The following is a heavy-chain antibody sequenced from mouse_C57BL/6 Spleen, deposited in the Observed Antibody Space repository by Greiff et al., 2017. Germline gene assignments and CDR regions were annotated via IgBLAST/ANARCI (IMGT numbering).Heavy chain of an antibody. V-gene: IGHV5S21*01. Sequence: EVKLVESGEGLVKPGGSLKLSCAASGFTFSSYAMSWVRQTPEKRLAWVAYISSGGDYIYYADTVKGRFTISRDNARNTLYLQMSSLKSEDTAMDYGARDRLGRAMDYGGQGTSVTVAS. CDR2: ISSGGDYI. CDR3: ARDRLGRAMDY. D-gene: IGHD4-1*01. CDR1: GFTFSSYA. J-gene: IGHJ4*01.